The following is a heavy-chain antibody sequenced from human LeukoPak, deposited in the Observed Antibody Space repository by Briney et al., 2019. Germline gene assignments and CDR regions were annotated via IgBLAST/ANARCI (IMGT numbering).Heavy chain of an antibody. D-gene: IGHD6-19*01. CDR2: IYFSGST. CDR1: GGSISGSSYF. V-gene: IGHV4-39*02. J-gene: IGHJ4*02. CDR3: ARVRSVRYSSGDIDY. Sequence: SETLSLTCTVSGGSISGSSYFWGWIRQPPGKGLEWIGSIYFSGSTYYNPSLKSRVSISVDTSMNHFSLKLSSVTAADTAVYYCARVRSVRYSSGDIDYWGQGTLVTVSS.